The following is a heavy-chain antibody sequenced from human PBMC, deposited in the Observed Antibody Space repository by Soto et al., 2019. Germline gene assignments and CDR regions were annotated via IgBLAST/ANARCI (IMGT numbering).Heavy chain of an antibody. D-gene: IGHD2-8*02. CDR2: INPNSGNT. CDR1: GYPFTKYD. V-gene: IGHV1-8*01. CDR3: ARSPPRVEKNNYAGGWFDP. J-gene: IGHJ5*02. Sequence: ASVKVSCKASGYPFTKYDINWVRQATGQGLEWMGWINPNSGNTGYSQKFQGRVTMTRNTSISTAYMELSSLRFDDTAVYYCARSPPRVEKNNYAGGWFDPWGQGTLVTVSS.